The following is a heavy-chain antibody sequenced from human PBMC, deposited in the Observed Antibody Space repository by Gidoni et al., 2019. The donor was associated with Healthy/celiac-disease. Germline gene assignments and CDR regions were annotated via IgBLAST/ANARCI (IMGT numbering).Heavy chain of an antibody. CDR2: ISGSGGST. D-gene: IGHD2-2*01. CDR3: AEPYCSSTSCFDY. V-gene: IGHV3-23*01. CDR1: GFTFSSYA. Sequence: EVQLLESGGGLVQPGGSLRLSCAASGFTFSSYAMSWVRQAPGKGREWVSAISGSGGSTYYADSVKGRFTISRDNSKNTLYLQMNSLRAEDTAVYYCAEPYCSSTSCFDYWGQGTLVTVSS. J-gene: IGHJ4*02.